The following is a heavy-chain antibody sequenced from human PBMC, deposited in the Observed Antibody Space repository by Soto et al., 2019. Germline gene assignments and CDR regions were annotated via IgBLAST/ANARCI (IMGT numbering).Heavy chain of an antibody. D-gene: IGHD2-21*01. J-gene: IGHJ6*02. Sequence: GASVKVSCKASGYTFTGYYMHWVRQAPGQGLEWMGWINPNSGGTNYAQKFQGRVTMTRDTSISTAYMELSRLRSDDTAVYYCARGADRLFGVGGHGMDVWGQGTTVTVSS. CDR2: INPNSGGT. V-gene: IGHV1-2*02. CDR1: GYTFTGYY. CDR3: ARGADRLFGVGGHGMDV.